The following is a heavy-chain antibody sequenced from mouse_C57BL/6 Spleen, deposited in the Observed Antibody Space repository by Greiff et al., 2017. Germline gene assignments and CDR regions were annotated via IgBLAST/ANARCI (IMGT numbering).Heavy chain of an antibody. D-gene: IGHD2-3*01. Sequence: LQQPGAELVMPGASVKLSCKASGYTFTSYWMHWVKQRPGQGLEWIGEIDPSDSYTNYKQKFKCKSTLTLDKSSSTAYMQLSSLTSEDSAVYYCASMKEDAMDYWGQVTSVTVSS. CDR3: ASMKEDAMDY. J-gene: IGHJ4*01. V-gene: IGHV1-69*01. CDR1: GYTFTSYW. CDR2: IDPSDSYT.